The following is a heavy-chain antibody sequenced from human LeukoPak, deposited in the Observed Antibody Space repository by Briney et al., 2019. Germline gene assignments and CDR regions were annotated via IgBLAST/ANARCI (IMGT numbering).Heavy chain of an antibody. J-gene: IGHJ4*02. CDR2: IYTSGST. CDR1: GGSISDYY. Sequence: PSETLSLTCSVSGGSISDYYWSWIRQPAGKGLEWIGHIYTSGSTNYNPSLKSRVTMSVDTSKNQFSLKLSSVTAADTAVYYCARLQQWLPADYWGQGTLVTVSS. D-gene: IGHD6-19*01. V-gene: IGHV4-4*07. CDR3: ARLQQWLPADY.